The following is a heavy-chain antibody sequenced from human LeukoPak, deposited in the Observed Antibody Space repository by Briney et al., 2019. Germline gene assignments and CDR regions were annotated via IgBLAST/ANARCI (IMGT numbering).Heavy chain of an antibody. D-gene: IGHD3-22*01. CDR1: GGSFSGYY. Sequence: SETLSLTCAVYGGSFSGYYWSWIRQPPGKGLEWIGEINHSGSTNYNPSLKSRVTISVDTSKNQFSLKLSSVTAADTAVYYCARGKAYYDSSGYYLGGPYYYYYGMDAWGQGTTVTVSS. CDR2: INHSGST. CDR3: ARGKAYYDSSGYYLGGPYYYYYGMDA. J-gene: IGHJ6*02. V-gene: IGHV4-34*01.